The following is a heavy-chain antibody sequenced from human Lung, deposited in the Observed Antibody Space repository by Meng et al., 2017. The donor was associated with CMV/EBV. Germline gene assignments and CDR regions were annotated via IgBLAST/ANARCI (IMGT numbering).Heavy chain of an antibody. CDR3: ARTGCSSSSCYDY. V-gene: IGHV1-3*01. J-gene: IGHJ4*02. Sequence: QVQLVQSGPEVKKPGAVVKVSCKASGYSFITYAMHWVRQAPGQRLEWMGWINAGNGNTKYSEKFQSRVTITRDTAASTAYMELSSLRSEDTAVYYCARTGCSSSSCYDYWGQGTLVTVSS. CDR2: INAGNGNT. CDR1: GYSFITYA. D-gene: IGHD2-2*01.